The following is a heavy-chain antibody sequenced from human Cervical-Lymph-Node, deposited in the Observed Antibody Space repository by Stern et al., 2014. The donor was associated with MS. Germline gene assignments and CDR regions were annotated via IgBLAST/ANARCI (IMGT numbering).Heavy chain of an antibody. CDR3: TRALRIADRPSPGGHWFDP. Sequence: VQLVESGAEVEKPGASVKVSCKASGYIFTDYYLHWVRQAPGQGLEWMGRINPKSGGTSYAQSFQGRVTLTRATSITTAYMDLSRLTSDDPAVYYCTRALRIADRPSPGGHWFDPWGQGTLVIVSS. J-gene: IGHJ5*02. CDR1: GYIFTDYY. CDR2: INPKSGGT. D-gene: IGHD6-6*01. V-gene: IGHV1-2*02.